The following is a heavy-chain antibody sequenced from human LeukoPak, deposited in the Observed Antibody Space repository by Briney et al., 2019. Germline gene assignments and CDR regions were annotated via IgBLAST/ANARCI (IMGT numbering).Heavy chain of an antibody. D-gene: IGHD3-9*01. V-gene: IGHV1-2*02. J-gene: IGHJ4*02. Sequence: ASVKVPWKASGYTFTGYFMHWVRQAPGQGLDWMGWINPNTGGTKYAQKFQGRVTMTRDTSIGTAYMELSTVTSDDTAVYFCARVHATGYFSLDLGYWGQGTLVTVSS. CDR2: INPNTGGT. CDR1: GYTFTGYF. CDR3: ARVHATGYFSLDLGY.